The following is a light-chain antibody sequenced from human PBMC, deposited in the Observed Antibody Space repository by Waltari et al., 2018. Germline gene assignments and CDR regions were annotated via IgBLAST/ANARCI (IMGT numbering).Light chain of an antibody. J-gene: IGLJ3*02. CDR1: ILAKKY. V-gene: IGLV3-27*01. CDR2: KDS. Sequence: SYELTQPSSVSVSPGQTARITCSGDILAKKYARWFQQKPVQAPVLVIFKDSERPSGIPERLSGSSSGTTVTLTISGAQAEDEADYYCFAAADNYQGVFGGGTKLTVL. CDR3: FAAADNYQGV.